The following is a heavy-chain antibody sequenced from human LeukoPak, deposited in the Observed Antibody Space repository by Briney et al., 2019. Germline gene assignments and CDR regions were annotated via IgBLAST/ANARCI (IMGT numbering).Heavy chain of an antibody. CDR2: IWYDGSNK. V-gene: IGHV3-33*01. CDR1: GFTFSSYG. Sequence: GGSLRLSCAASGFTFSSYGMHWVRQAPGKGLEWVAVIWYDGSNKYYADSVKGRFTISRDHSKNTLYLQMNSLRAEDTAVYYCARIARDSSSTYYYYYYMDVWGKGTTVTVSS. J-gene: IGHJ6*03. CDR3: ARIARDSSSTYYYYYYMDV. D-gene: IGHD6-6*01.